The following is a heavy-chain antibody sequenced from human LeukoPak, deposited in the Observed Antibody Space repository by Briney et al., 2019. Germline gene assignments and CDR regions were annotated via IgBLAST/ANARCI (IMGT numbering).Heavy chain of an antibody. Sequence: SETLSLTCAVYGGSFSGYYWSWIRQPPGKGLEWIGEINHSGSTNYNPSLKSRVTISVDTSKNQFSLKLSSVTAADTAVYYCARGGWSAAHMGAFDIRGQGTMVTVSS. CDR1: GGSFSGYY. CDR3: ARGGWSAAHMGAFDI. V-gene: IGHV4-34*01. CDR2: INHSGST. D-gene: IGHD2-2*01. J-gene: IGHJ3*02.